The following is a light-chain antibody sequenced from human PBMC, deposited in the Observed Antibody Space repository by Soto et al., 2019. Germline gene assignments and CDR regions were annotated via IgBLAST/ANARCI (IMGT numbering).Light chain of an antibody. J-gene: IGKJ4*01. CDR3: QQYYSYPLT. V-gene: IGKV4-1*01. CDR2: WAS. Sequence: DFVMTQSPDSLAVSLGERVTISCKSSQSVLYSSNNQNYLAWYQQKAGQPPKLLIYWASSRESGVPDRFSGSGSGTDFTLTISILQAEDVAVYYCQQYYSYPLTFGGGTKVEIK. CDR1: QSVLYSSNNQNY.